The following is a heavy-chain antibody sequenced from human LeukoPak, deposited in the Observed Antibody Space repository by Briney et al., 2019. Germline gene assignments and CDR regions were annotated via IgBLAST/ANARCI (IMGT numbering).Heavy chain of an antibody. CDR3: ARDRLELRFLEWLQYYYYYGMDV. CDR1: GFTFSSYS. Sequence: PGGSLRLSCAASGFTFSSYSRNWVRQAPGKGLEWVSSISSSSSYIYYADSVNGRFTISRDNAKNSLYLQMNSLRAEDTAVYYCARDRLELRFLEWLQYYYYYGMDVWGQGTTVTVSS. CDR2: ISSSSSYI. J-gene: IGHJ6*02. D-gene: IGHD3-3*01. V-gene: IGHV3-21*01.